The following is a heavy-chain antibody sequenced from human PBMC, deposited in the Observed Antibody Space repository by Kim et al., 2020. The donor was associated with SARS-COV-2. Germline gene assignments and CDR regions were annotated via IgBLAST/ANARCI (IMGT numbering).Heavy chain of an antibody. V-gene: IGHV3-21*01. J-gene: IGHJ4*02. D-gene: IGHD1-1*01. CDR3: ARVSVGETDFDY. Sequence: YYADSVKGRFTISREHAKNSLYLQMNSLRAEDTAVYYCARVSVGETDFDYWGQGTLVTVSS.